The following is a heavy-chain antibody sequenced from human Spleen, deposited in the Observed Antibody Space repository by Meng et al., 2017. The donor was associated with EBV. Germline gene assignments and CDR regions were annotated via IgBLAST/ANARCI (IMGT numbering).Heavy chain of an antibody. CDR1: GAPISSSHW. D-gene: IGHD3-9*01. CDR3: ARQLGNDILTEISPNFGY. Sequence: VELRVSGPGLVKPSGPLSLTCGVSGAPISSSHWWSWVRQTPGKGLEWIGRIRSDTNNYATAYAASLKGRFTISRDDSENTADLQMNRLEIEDTAMYYCARQLGNDILTEISPNFGYWGRGVLVTVSS. V-gene: IGHV3-73*01. CDR2: IRSDTNNYAT. J-gene: IGHJ4*02.